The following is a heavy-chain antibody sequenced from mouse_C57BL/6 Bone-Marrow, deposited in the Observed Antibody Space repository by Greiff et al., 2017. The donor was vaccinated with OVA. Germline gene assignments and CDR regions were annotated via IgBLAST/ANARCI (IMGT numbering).Heavy chain of an antibody. CDR1: GYTFTDYY. J-gene: IGHJ2*01. Sequence: EVKLQESGPVLVKPGASVKMSCKASGYTFTDYYMNWVKQSHGKSLEWIGVINPYNGGTSYNQKFKGKATLTVDKSSSTAYMELNSLTSEDSAVYYCARVDFDYWGQGTTLTVSS. CDR3: ARVDFDY. CDR2: INPYNGGT. V-gene: IGHV1-19*01.